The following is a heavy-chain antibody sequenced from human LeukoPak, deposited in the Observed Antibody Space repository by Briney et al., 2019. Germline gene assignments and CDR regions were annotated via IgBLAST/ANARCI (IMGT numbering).Heavy chain of an antibody. CDR3: ARSDYCGGDCYSSLSNY. D-gene: IGHD2-21*02. Sequence: PGGSLRLSCAASGFTFRSYSMNWVRQAPGKGLEWVSSISSSSSYIYYADSVKGRFTISRDNAKNSLYLQMNNLRAEDTAVYFCARSDYCGGDCYSSLSNYWGQGTLVTVSS. CDR2: ISSSSSYI. V-gene: IGHV3-21*01. CDR1: GFTFRSYS. J-gene: IGHJ4*02.